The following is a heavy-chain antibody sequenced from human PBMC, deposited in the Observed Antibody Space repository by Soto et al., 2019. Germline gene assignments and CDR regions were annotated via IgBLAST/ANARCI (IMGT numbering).Heavy chain of an antibody. CDR3: AAGPRRPKLLPGY. CDR1: GFTFTSSA. V-gene: IGHV1-58*02. Sequence: ASVKVSCKASGFTFTSSAMQWVRQARGQRLEWIGWIVVGSGNTNYAQKFQERVTITRDMSTSTAYMELSSLRSEDTAVYYCAAGPRRPKLLPGYWGQGTLVTVSS. D-gene: IGHD2-15*01. J-gene: IGHJ4*02. CDR2: IVVGSGNT.